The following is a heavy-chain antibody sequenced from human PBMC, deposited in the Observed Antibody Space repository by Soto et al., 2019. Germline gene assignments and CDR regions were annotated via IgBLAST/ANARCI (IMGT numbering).Heavy chain of an antibody. J-gene: IGHJ4*02. V-gene: IGHV3-23*01. Sequence: GGSLRLSCAASGFTFSSYAMSWVRQAPGKGLEWVSAISGSGGSTYYADSVKGRVTLSRDNSKNTLYLQMNSLRAEDKAVYYCARNYRFLEWLSFDHWGQGTLVTVSS. CDR3: ARNYRFLEWLSFDH. D-gene: IGHD3-3*01. CDR1: GFTFSSYA. CDR2: ISGSGGST.